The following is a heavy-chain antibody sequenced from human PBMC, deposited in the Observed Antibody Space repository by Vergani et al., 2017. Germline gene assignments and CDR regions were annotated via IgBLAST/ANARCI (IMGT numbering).Heavy chain of an antibody. CDR2: IKQDGSEK. Sequence: VQLVESGGGLVKPGGSLRLSCAASGFTFSDHYMSWVRQAPGKGLEWVANIKQDGSEKYYVDSVKGRFTISRDNAKNSLYLQMNSLRAEDTAVYYCYHSSLVYWGQGTLVTVSS. CDR1: GFTFSDHY. V-gene: IGHV3-7*01. J-gene: IGHJ4*02. D-gene: IGHD3-22*01. CDR3: YHSSLVY.